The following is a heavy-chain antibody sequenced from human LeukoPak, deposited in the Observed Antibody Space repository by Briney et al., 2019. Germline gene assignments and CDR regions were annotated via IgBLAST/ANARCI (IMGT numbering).Heavy chain of an antibody. V-gene: IGHV3-48*01. CDR3: AKQQYSSGWYVPYYFDY. J-gene: IGHJ4*02. CDR1: GFTFSSYN. CDR2: ISDSSTTI. D-gene: IGHD6-19*01. Sequence: GGSLRLSCAASGFTFSSYNMNWVRQAPGKGLEWVSYISDSSTTIYYADSVKGRFTISRDNAKNSLYLQMNSLRAEDTAVYYCAKQQYSSGWYVPYYFDYWGQGTLVTVSS.